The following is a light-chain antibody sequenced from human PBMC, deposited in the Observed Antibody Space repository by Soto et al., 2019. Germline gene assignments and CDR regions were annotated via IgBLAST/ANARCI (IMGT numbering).Light chain of an antibody. V-gene: IGLV2-14*03. CDR3: SSYTTGSTLV. CDR1: SSDVGAYNY. CDR2: DVS. Sequence: QSALTQPDSVSGSPGQSITISCTGTSSDVGAYNYVSWYQQQPSKAPKLMIYDVSNRHSGVSNRFSGSKSDNTASLTISGLQAEEEADYYSSSYTTGSTLVFGGRTKLTVL. J-gene: IGLJ2*01.